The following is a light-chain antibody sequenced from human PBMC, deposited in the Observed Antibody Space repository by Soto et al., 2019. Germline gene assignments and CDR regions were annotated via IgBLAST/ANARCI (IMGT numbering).Light chain of an antibody. J-gene: IGLJ3*02. CDR2: EVT. CDR3: ASFGNNRV. V-gene: IGLV2-8*01. CDR1: SSDVGGYNY. Sequence: QSVLTQPPSAAGSPGQSVTISCTGTSSDVGGYNYVSWYQHHPGKAPKLIIYEVTKRPSGVPDRFSASKSGNTASLTVSGLQADDEADYYCASFGNNRVFGGGTKLTVL.